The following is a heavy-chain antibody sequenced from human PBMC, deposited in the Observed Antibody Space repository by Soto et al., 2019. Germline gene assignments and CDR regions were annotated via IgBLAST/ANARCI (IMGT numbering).Heavy chain of an antibody. CDR2: VNTDGSST. CDR1: GFTFTTYW. Sequence: EVQLVESGGGSVQPGGSLRLSCTASGFTFTTYWIHWVRQAPGKGLVWVSRVNTDGSSTIYADSVKGRFTISRDNAKNTVYLQMNSLRVDDTAVYYCARGASTGLACDAFDIWGEGTVVSVSS. V-gene: IGHV3-74*01. CDR3: ARGASTGLACDAFDI. J-gene: IGHJ3*02. D-gene: IGHD6-19*01.